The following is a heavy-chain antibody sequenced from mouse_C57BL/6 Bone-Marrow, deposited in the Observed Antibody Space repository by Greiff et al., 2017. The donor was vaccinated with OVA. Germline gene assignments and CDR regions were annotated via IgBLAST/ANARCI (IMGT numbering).Heavy chain of an antibody. CDR2: ISYSGST. D-gene: IGHD1-1*01. J-gene: IGHJ1*03. V-gene: IGHV3-8*01. CDR3: ARSPHYYGSSLWYFDV. Sequence: EVQLQESGPGLAKPSQTLSLTCSVTGYSITSDYWNWIRKFPGNKLEYMGYISYSGSTYYNPSLKSRLSITRDTSKNQYYLQLNSVTTEDTAIYYCARSPHYYGSSLWYFDVWGTGTTVTVSS. CDR1: GYSITSDY.